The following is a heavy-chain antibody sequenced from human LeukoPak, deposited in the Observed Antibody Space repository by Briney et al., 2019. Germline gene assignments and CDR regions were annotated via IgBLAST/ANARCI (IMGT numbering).Heavy chain of an antibody. V-gene: IGHV3-7*01. Sequence: GGYLRLYCAASGFTISSNWMSWVRQAPGQGLEWVANIKQDGSEKYYVDSVKGRFTISRDNAKNSLYLQMNSLRAEDTAVYCCARTWWDPYYFDYWGQGTLVTVSS. CDR3: ARTWWDPYYFDY. CDR2: IKQDGSEK. D-gene: IGHD2-8*02. CDR1: GFTISSNW. J-gene: IGHJ4*02.